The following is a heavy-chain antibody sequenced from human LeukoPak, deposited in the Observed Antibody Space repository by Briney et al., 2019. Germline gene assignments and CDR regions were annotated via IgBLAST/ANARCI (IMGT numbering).Heavy chain of an antibody. CDR3: ARARRVGRSGYYS. CDR2: IYYSGST. D-gene: IGHD3-22*01. CDR1: GGSISSSSYY. V-gene: IGHV4-39*07. Sequence: SSETLSLTCTVSGGSISSSSYYWGWIRQPPGKGLEWIGSIYYSGSTNYNPSLKSRVTISVDTSKNQFSLKLSSVTAADTAVYYCARARRVGRSGYYSWGQGTLVTVSS. J-gene: IGHJ4*02.